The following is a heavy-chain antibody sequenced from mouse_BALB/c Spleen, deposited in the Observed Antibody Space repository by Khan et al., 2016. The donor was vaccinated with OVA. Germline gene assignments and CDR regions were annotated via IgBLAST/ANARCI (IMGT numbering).Heavy chain of an antibody. CDR3: ARSPDGNFAY. CDR2: ISSDGDYT. CDR1: GFTFSTYA. V-gene: IGHV5-9-3*01. Sequence: EVELVESGGGLVKPGGSLKLSCAASGFTFSTYAMSWVRQTPAKRLEWVATISSDGDYTYFPDNVTGRFTISRDNAKNTLCLQMTSLRSEDTAMYYCARSPDGNFAYWGQGTLVTVSA. D-gene: IGHD2-1*01. J-gene: IGHJ3*01.